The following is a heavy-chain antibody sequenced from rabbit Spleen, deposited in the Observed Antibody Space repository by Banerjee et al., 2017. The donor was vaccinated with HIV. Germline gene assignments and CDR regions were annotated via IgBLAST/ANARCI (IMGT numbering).Heavy chain of an antibody. D-gene: IGHD2-1*01. J-gene: IGHJ4*01. Sequence: QQMVESGGGLVKPGASLTLTCTASGLSFSSTYYMCWVRQPPGKGLEWIGCIYPGSSATTYYANWVNGRFTISSHNAQNTLYLQLNSLTVADTATYFCVRGSTMTIIGAYYYNLWGPGTLVTVS. CDR1: GLSFSSTYY. V-gene: IGHV1S40*01. CDR2: IYPGSSATT. CDR3: VRGSTMTIIGAYYYNL.